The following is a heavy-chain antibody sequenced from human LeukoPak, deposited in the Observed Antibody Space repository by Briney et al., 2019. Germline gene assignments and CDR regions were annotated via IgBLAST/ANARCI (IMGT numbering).Heavy chain of an antibody. CDR3: AKEYTYYYDSSGYMVT. CDR2: ISGSGGST. CDR1: GFTFSSYA. J-gene: IGHJ4*02. D-gene: IGHD3-22*01. V-gene: IGHV3-23*01. Sequence: GGSLRLSCAASGFTFSSYAMSWVRQAPGKGLGWVSAISGSGGSTYYADSVKGRFTISRDNSKNTLYLQMNSLRAEDTAVYYCAKEYTYYYDSSGYMVTWGQGTLVTVSS.